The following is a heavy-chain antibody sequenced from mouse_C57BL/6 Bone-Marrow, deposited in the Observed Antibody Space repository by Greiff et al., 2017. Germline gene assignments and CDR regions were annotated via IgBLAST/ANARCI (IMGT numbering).Heavy chain of an antibody. CDR2: IRLKSDNYAT. Sequence: EVKLMESGGGLVQPGGSMKLSCVASGFTFSNYWMNWVRQSPEKGLEWVAQIRLKSDNYATLYAESVKGSFTISSNDSKSIVYLQMNILRAEDTGIYYCSGYRVFFAYWGQGTLVTVSA. J-gene: IGHJ3*01. V-gene: IGHV6-3*01. CDR1: GFTFSNYW. CDR3: SGYRVFFAY.